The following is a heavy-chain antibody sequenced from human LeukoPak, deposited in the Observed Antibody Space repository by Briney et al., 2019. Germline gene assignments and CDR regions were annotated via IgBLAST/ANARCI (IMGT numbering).Heavy chain of an antibody. V-gene: IGHV4-61*01. J-gene: IGHJ4*02. D-gene: IGHD2-8*01. CDR3: ARALMVYDGNFDY. CDR2: IYYSGST. Sequence: PSETLSLTCTVSGGSVSSGSYYWSWIRQPPGKGLEWIGYIYYSGSTNYNPSLKSRVTISVDTSKNQFSLKLSSVTAADTAVYYCARALMVYDGNFDYWGQGTLVTVSS. CDR1: GGSVSSGSYY.